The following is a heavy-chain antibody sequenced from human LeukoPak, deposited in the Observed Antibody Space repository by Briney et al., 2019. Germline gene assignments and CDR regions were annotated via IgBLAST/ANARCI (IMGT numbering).Heavy chain of an antibody. Sequence: PGGSLRLSCAASGFTFSRNAIHWVRQGPGKGLEWVAYIAHHGFNTYYADSVKDRFTISRDNSKRTLYLQMNSLRPDDTAVYYCAKDGFWSCTDWGQGTLVTVSS. J-gene: IGHJ4*02. CDR2: IAHHGFNT. V-gene: IGHV3-30*02. CDR3: AKDGFWSCTD. CDR1: GFTFSRNA. D-gene: IGHD2-8*02.